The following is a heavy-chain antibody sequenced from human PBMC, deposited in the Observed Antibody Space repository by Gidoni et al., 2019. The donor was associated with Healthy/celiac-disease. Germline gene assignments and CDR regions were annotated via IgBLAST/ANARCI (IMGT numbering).Heavy chain of an antibody. J-gene: IGHJ5*02. CDR3: ARGERFLEWLLYRGLRNWFDP. CDR1: GYTFPGYS. CDR2: TKPNSGGT. D-gene: IGHD3-3*01. V-gene: IGHV1-2*02. Sequence: QVQLVQSGAEVKKPGASVKVSCKASGYTFPGYSMPWGRQAPGQGLEWRGWTKPNSGGTNYAQKFQGRVTMTRDTSISTAYMELSRLRSDDTAVYYCARGERFLEWLLYRGLRNWFDPWGQGTLVTVSS.